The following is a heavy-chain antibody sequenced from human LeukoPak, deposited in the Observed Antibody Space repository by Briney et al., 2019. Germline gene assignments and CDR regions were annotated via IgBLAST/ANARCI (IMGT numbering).Heavy chain of an antibody. CDR3: ARDLGQLLWNNWFDP. Sequence: PSETLSLTCTVSGGSISSGSYYWSWIRQPAGKGLEWIGRIYTSGSTNYNPSLKSRVTISVDTSKNQFSLKLSSVTAADTAVYYCARDLGQLLWNNWFDPWGQGTLVTVSS. J-gene: IGHJ5*02. CDR1: GGSISSGSYY. V-gene: IGHV4-61*02. CDR2: IYTSGST. D-gene: IGHD2-2*01.